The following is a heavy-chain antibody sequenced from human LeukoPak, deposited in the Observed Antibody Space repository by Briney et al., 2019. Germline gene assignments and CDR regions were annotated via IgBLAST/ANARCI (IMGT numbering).Heavy chain of an antibody. V-gene: IGHV4-59*08. Sequence: TSETLSLTCTVSGGSMSSYYWSWIRQPPGKGLEWIGYIYYSGSTKYNPSLKSRVTISVDTSKNQFSLKLTSITAADTAVYYCARRRIYYHFDYWGQGARVTVSS. D-gene: IGHD3-22*01. CDR1: GGSMSSYY. J-gene: IGHJ4*02. CDR2: IYYSGST. CDR3: ARRRIYYHFDY.